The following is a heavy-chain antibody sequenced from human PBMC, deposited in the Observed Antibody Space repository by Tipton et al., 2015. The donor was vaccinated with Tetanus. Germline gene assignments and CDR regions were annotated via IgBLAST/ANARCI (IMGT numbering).Heavy chain of an antibody. D-gene: IGHD5-12*01. J-gene: IGHJ4*02. CDR2: IYTSGST. CDR1: GFTFSDYY. CDR3: ARVRRGATTDLDY. V-gene: IGHV4-4*07. Sequence: LRLSCAASGFTFSDYYLSWIRQAPGKGLEWIGRIYTSGSTNYNPSLKSRVTMSLDTSKNQFSLKLSSVTAADTAVYYCARVRRGATTDLDYWGQGTLVTVSS.